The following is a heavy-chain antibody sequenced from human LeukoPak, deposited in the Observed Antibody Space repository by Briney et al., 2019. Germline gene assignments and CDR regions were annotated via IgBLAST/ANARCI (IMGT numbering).Heavy chain of an antibody. CDR1: GGTFNNSA. CDR2: IMPLFGTA. Sequence: SSVKASCKTSGGTFNNSAISWVRQAPGQGLEWLGGIMPLFGTAGYAQKFQGRVTITKDESTRTVYLELTSLTSDDTAVYYCARDVHGDYGSGWFDPWGQGTLVSVSS. CDR3: ARDVHGDYGSGWFDP. D-gene: IGHD4-17*01. V-gene: IGHV1-69*05. J-gene: IGHJ5*02.